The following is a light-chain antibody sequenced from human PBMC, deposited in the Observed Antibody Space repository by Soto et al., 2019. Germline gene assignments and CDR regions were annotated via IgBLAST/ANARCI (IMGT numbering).Light chain of an antibody. CDR3: QQYGSSPIT. V-gene: IGKV3-20*01. J-gene: IGKJ5*01. CDR1: QRVTSSY. Sequence: GETATISSRASQRVTSSYLAWYQQKPGQAPRLLIYGAYSRATGITDRFSGSGSGTDFTLTISRLEPEDFAVYYCQQYGSSPITVGQGTRLEIK. CDR2: GAY.